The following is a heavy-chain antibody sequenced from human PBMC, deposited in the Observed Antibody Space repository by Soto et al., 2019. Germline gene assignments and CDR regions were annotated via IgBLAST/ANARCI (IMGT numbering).Heavy chain of an antibody. D-gene: IGHD3-3*01. Sequence: GSLKVSCKASGYTFTCYYLLWVRHAPGQRLEWMGWINPNSGATNYAENLQGRVTLTRDTSISTAYMELTRLTSEDTAGYYCAKSIIRFLEWSSKFDPWGKGTRVTVDS. CDR2: INPNSGAT. CDR1: GYTFTCYY. J-gene: IGHJ5*02. CDR3: AKSIIRFLEWSSKFDP. V-gene: IGHV1-2*02.